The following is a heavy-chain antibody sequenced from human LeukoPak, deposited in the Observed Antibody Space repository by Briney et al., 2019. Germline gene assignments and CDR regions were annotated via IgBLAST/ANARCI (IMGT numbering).Heavy chain of an antibody. Sequence: GGSLRLSCAASGFSVRSNYMSWVRQAPGRRLESVAVIHGGGTTLYADSVKGRFTISRDDSKNTLSLQMNSLRDEDTALYYCVKSYSGWTGQSWGQGTQVTVSS. J-gene: IGHJ5*02. CDR2: IHGGGTT. CDR3: VKSYSGWTGQS. CDR1: GFSVRSNY. D-gene: IGHD6-19*01. V-gene: IGHV3-66*01.